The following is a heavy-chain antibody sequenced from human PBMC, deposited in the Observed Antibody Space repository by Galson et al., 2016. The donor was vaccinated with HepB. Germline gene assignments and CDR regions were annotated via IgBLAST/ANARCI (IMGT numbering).Heavy chain of an antibody. J-gene: IGHJ4*02. CDR3: ARGGVTMVRGISL. V-gene: IGHV4-31*03. D-gene: IGHD3-10*01. CDR2: IYFSGNT. Sequence: TLSLTCTVSGGSISSGGYYWSWIRQHPGKGLEWIGYIYFSGNTYYNASLKSRVTISIDTSKNQFSLKLSSVTAADTAVYYCARGGVTMVRGISLWGQGTLVTVSS. CDR1: GGSISSGGYY.